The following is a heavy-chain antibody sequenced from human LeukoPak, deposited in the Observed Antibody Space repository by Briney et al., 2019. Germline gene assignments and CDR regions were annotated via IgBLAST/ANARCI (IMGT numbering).Heavy chain of an antibody. CDR2: ISASGGTT. V-gene: IGHV3-23*01. J-gene: IGHJ2*01. Sequence: PGGSLRPSCTSSQLTFNRYVMAWVRQAPGKGLEWVSTISASGGTTYYADSVQGRFTISRDNSKNTLYLQMNSLRAEDTAVYYCATLYGDYNWYFDLWGRGTLVTVSS. D-gene: IGHD4-17*01. CDR3: ATLYGDYNWYFDL. CDR1: QLTFNRYV.